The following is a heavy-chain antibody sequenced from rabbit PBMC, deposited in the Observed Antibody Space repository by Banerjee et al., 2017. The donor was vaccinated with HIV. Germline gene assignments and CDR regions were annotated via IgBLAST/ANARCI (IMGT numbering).Heavy chain of an antibody. D-gene: IGHD4-2*01. Sequence: QEQLEESGGDLVKPEGSLTLTCTASGFDLSSYYYMCWVRQAPGKGLEWIGCIYTGSGSTWYASWAKGRFTISKTSSTTVTLQMTSLTAADTATYFCARGAYAGFGCHLWGQGTLVTVS. CDR1: GFDLSSYYY. CDR3: ARGAYAGFGCHL. J-gene: IGHJ3*01. V-gene: IGHV1S45*01. CDR2: IYTGSGST.